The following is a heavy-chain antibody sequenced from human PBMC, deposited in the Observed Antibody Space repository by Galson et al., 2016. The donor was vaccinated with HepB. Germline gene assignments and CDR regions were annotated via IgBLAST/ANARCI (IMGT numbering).Heavy chain of an antibody. V-gene: IGHV4-39*01. D-gene: IGHD3-16*01. CDR1: GGSISDRLYY. Sequence: SETLSLTCFVSGGSISDRLYYWAWIHQPPGKGLEWIATVYYAGNTYYNPSLNGRVTISLDASRSEFYLKLTSLTAADTAVYFCARLHYDSGGGYWGQGTLVTAS. CDR3: ARLHYDSGGGY. J-gene: IGHJ4*02. CDR2: VYYAGNT.